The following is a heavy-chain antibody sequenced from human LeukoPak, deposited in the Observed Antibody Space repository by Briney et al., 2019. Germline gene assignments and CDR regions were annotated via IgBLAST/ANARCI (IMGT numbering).Heavy chain of an antibody. D-gene: IGHD1-1*01. Sequence: SETLSLTCNVSGDSISSYYWTWIRQPAGKGLQWIGRIFTSGSTSYNPSLKSRLTISLDMSKNQFSLKLTSVTAADTAVYYCARDRGTWNDDGFDYWGQGTLVTVSS. J-gene: IGHJ4*02. CDR3: ARDRGTWNDDGFDY. V-gene: IGHV4-4*07. CDR2: IFTSGST. CDR1: GDSISSYY.